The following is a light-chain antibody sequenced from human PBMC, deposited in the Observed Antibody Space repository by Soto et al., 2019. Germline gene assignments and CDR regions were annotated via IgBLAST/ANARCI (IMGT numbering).Light chain of an antibody. CDR2: AAS. CDR1: QSVNSN. CDR3: QQYGTSSRT. J-gene: IGKJ1*01. V-gene: IGKV3-15*01. Sequence: EIVMTQSPATLSVSPVERATLSCRASQSVNSNLAWYQQKPGQAPRLLIYAASTRATGIPARFSGSGSGTEFTLTISRLEPEDFAVYYCQQYGTSSRTFGQGTKVDNK.